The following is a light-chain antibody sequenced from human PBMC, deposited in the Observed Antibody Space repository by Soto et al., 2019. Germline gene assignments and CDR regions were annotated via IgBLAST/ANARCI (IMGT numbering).Light chain of an antibody. CDR3: QQYNNYSWT. CDR1: QGLSSY. V-gene: IGKV1-5*03. CDR2: KAS. J-gene: IGKJ1*01. Sequence: DIQLTQSPSFLSASVGDRVTITCRASQGLSSYLAWYQQKPGKAPKLLIYKASSLESGVPSRFSGSGSGTEFTLTISSLQPDDFATYYCQQYNNYSWTFGQGTKVDIK.